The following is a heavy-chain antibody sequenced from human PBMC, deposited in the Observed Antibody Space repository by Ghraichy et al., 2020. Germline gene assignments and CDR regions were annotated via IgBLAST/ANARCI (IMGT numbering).Heavy chain of an antibody. V-gene: IGHV3-33*01. J-gene: IGHJ4*02. CDR2: IWYDGSNK. Sequence: LSLTCAAAGFTFSSYGMHLVRQAPGKGLEWVAVIWYDGSNKYYADSVKGRFTISRDNSKNTLYLQMNSLRAEETAVYYCARDHAWGTYFDYWGQGTLVTVSS. D-gene: IGHD7-27*01. CDR3: ARDHAWGTYFDY. CDR1: GFTFSSYG.